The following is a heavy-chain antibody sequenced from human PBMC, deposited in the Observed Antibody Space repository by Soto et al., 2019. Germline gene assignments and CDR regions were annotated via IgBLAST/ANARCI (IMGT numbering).Heavy chain of an antibody. V-gene: IGHV4-30-4*02. CDR2: VSPYRAAT. D-gene: IGHD3-22*01. J-gene: IGHJ4*02. CDR1: GGSVDRGVYY. Sequence: PSETLSLTCTVSGGSVDRGVYYSTWIRPPPGKGLESVAYVSPYRAATYYNPSLKSRLAISLGAPMKQFSLKLTTVTASDTAFYHCARGYYESSYYFLGSPIFDYWGQGSLVT. CDR3: ARGYYESSYYFLGSPIFDY.